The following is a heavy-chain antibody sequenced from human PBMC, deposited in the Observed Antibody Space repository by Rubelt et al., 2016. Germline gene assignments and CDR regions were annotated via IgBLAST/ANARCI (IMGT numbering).Heavy chain of an antibody. J-gene: IGHJ4*02. Sequence: QVQLQQWGAGLLKPSETLSLTCAVYGGSFSGYYWSWIRQPPGKGLEWIGAINHSGSTNYNPSLKRRVTISVDTSKNQFSLKLSSVTAADTAVYYCARGKEGLGVTMMDYWGQGTLVTVSS. CDR1: GGSFSGYY. CDR2: INHSGST. D-gene: IGHD3-22*01. CDR3: ARGKEGLGVTMMDY. V-gene: IGHV4-34*01.